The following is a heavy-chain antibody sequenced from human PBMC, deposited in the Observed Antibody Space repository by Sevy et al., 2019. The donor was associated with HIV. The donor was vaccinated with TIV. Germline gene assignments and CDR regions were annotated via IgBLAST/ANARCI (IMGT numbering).Heavy chain of an antibody. CDR1: GFTFNVFW. V-gene: IGHV3-7*01. CDR3: ARETPISAYNDF. D-gene: IGHD3-16*01. Sequence: GGSLRLSCAASGFTFNVFWMHWVRQTPGKGLEWVANINQDGSEIYYVDSVRGRFTISRDNAKNSIYLQMNSLRAEDTAVYYCARETPISAYNDFWGQGTLVTVSS. J-gene: IGHJ4*02. CDR2: INQDGSEI.